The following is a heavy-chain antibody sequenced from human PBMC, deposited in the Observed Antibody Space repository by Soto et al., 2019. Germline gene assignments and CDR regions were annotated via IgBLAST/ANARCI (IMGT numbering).Heavy chain of an antibody. CDR1: GFTFTNYE. J-gene: IGHJ4*02. Sequence: LRLSCAASGFTFTNYEINWVRQAPGKGLEWISYISSSGSSTYYADSVKGRFTISRDNAKTSVYLQMNSLRAEDTAVYYCARDRTGTGKIYYFDYWGQGTLVTVSS. D-gene: IGHD1-1*01. CDR3: ARDRTGTGKIYYFDY. CDR2: ISSSGSST. V-gene: IGHV3-48*03.